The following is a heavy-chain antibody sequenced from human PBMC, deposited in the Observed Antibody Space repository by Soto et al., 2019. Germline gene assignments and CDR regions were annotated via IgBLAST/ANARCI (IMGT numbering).Heavy chain of an antibody. CDR3: AAEKWEPPEDNWFDP. Sequence: SVTVSCKASGFTFTSSAMQWVQQARGQRLEWIGWIVVGSGNTNYAQKFQERVTITRDMSTSTAYMELSSLRSKDTAVYYCAAEKWEPPEDNWFDPWGQGTLVTVSS. CDR1: GFTFTSSA. J-gene: IGHJ5*02. V-gene: IGHV1-58*02. CDR2: IVVGSGNT. D-gene: IGHD1-26*01.